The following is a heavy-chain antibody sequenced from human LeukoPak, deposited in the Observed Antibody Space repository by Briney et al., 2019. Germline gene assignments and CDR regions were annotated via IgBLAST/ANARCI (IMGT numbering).Heavy chain of an antibody. J-gene: IGHJ3*02. CDR1: AYTFTGYH. CDR2: MNPNSGDT. CDR3: AREWGDGVVVAFDI. V-gene: IGHV1-18*04. D-gene: IGHD2-15*01. Sequence: GASVKVSCKASAYTFTGYHIHWVRQAPGQGLEWMGWMNPNSGDTNYAQKLQGRVTMTTDTSTSTAYMELRSLRSDDTAVYYCAREWGDGVVVAFDIWGQGTMVTVSS.